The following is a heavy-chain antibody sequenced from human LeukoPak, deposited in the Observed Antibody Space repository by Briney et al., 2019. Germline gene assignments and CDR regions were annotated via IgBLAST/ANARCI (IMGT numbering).Heavy chain of an antibody. D-gene: IGHD6-19*01. V-gene: IGHV4-59*01. CDR1: GGSISSYY. Sequence: PSETLSLTCTVSGGSISSYYWSWIRQPPGKGLEWIGYIYYSGSTNYNPSLKSRVTISVDTSKNQFSLKLSSVTAADTAVYYCARHSLYSSGYAFDIWGQGTMVTVSS. J-gene: IGHJ3*02. CDR3: ARHSLYSSGYAFDI. CDR2: IYYSGST.